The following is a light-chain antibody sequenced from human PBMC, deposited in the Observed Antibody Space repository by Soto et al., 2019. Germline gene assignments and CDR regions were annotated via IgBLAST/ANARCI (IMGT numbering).Light chain of an antibody. CDR3: SSYAGTVI. V-gene: IGLV2-23*01. Sequence: QSVLTQPASVSGSPGQSITLSCTGTSYDIGSSDLVSWYQQHPGKTPKLMIYEGSKRPSGVSHRFSGSKSGNTASLTISGLQAEDEADYYCSSYAGTVIFGGGTKLTVL. J-gene: IGLJ2*01. CDR2: EGS. CDR1: SYDIGSSDL.